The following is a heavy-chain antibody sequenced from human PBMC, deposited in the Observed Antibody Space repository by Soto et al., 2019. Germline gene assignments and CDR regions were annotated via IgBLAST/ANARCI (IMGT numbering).Heavy chain of an antibody. CDR2: IYHSGST. J-gene: IGHJ3*02. CDR3: ASPNWNYAFDI. V-gene: IGHV4-4*02. D-gene: IGHD1-7*01. Sequence: SETLSLTCAVSGGSISSSNWWSWVRQPPGKGLEWIGEIYHSGSTNYNPSLKSRVTISVDKSKNQFSLKLSSVTAADTVVYYCASPNWNYAFDIWGQGTMVTVSS. CDR1: GGSISSSNW.